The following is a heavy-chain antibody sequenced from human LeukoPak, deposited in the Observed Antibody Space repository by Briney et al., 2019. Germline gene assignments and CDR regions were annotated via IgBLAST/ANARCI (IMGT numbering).Heavy chain of an antibody. CDR3: ASRYYYDSSGYYRDAFDI. V-gene: IGHV1-8*01. D-gene: IGHD3-22*01. CDR2: MNPNSGNT. CDR1: GYTFTSYD. Sequence: ASVKVSCKASGYTFTSYDINWVRQATGQGLEWMGWMNPNSGNTGYAQKFQGRVTMTRNTSISTAYMELSSLRSEDTAVYYCASRYYYDSSGYYRDAFDIWGQGTMVTVS. J-gene: IGHJ3*02.